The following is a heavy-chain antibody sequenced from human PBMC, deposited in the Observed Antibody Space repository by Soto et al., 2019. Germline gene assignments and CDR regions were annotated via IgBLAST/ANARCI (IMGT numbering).Heavy chain of an antibody. J-gene: IGHJ4*02. D-gene: IGHD5-12*01. CDR1: GGTFSSYA. V-gene: IGHV1-69*13. CDR2: IIPIFGTA. Sequence: SVKVSCKASGGTFSSYAISWVRQAPGQGLEWMGGIIPIFGTANYAQKFQGRVTITADESTSTAYMELSSLRSEDTAVYYCARGTLNDHRWLFDYWGQGTLFTVSS. CDR3: ARGTLNDHRWLFDY.